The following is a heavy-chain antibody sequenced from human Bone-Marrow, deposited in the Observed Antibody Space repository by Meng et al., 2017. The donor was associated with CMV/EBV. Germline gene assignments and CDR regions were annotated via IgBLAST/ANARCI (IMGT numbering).Heavy chain of an antibody. CDR3: ARGYCSSTGCYHDY. D-gene: IGHD2-2*01. CDR2: VNPNSGGT. V-gene: IGHV1-2*02. Sequence: ASVKVSCKASGYIFTEHYVHWVRQAPGEGLEWMGWVNPNSGGTNYAQKFQGRVTMTRDTSISTAYMELSSLRSDDTAVYYCARGYCSSTGCYHDYWGQGTVVTVSS. J-gene: IGHJ4*02. CDR1: GYIFTEHY.